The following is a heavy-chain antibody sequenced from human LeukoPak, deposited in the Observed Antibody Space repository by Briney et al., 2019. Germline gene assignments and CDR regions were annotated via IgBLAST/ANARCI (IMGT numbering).Heavy chain of an antibody. J-gene: IGHJ6*03. CDR3: AKAAAGNEGYYYYYYMDV. CDR2: MNPNSGNT. V-gene: IGHV1-8*01. Sequence: GASVKVSCKASGYTFTSYDINWVRQATGQGLEWMGWMNPNSGNTGYAQKFQGRVTMTRNTSISTAYMELSSLRSEDTAVYYCAKAAAGNEGYYYYYYMDVWGKGTTVTISS. D-gene: IGHD6-13*01. CDR1: GYTFTSYD.